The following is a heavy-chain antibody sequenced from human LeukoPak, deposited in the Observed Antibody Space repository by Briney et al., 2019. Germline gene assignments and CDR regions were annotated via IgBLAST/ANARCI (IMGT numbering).Heavy chain of an antibody. CDR2: ISSSSSYI. CDR3: ARDLGMTTPNWFDP. Sequence: GGSLRLSCAASGFTFSSYSMNWVRQAPGKGLEWVSSISSSSSYIYYADSVKGRFTISRDNAKNSLYLQMNSLRAEDTAVYYCARDLGMTTPNWFDPWGQGTLVTVSS. CDR1: GFTFSSYS. V-gene: IGHV3-21*01. J-gene: IGHJ5*02. D-gene: IGHD2-15*01.